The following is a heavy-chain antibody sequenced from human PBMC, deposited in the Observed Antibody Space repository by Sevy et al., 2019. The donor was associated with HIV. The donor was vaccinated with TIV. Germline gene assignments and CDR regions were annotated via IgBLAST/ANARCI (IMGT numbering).Heavy chain of an antibody. D-gene: IGHD1-26*01. J-gene: IGHJ6*02. CDR1: GFTFRNYG. CDR3: AKERGGSYIPYFYGMDV. V-gene: IGHV3-30*18. CDR2: LGYDGSDK. Sequence: GGSLRLSCIASGFTFRNYGIHWVRQAPGKGLDWVAVLGYDGSDKYYADSVKGRFTISRDNSKNKMFLQMNSLRVEDTAVYYCAKERGGSYIPYFYGMDVWGQGTAVTVSS.